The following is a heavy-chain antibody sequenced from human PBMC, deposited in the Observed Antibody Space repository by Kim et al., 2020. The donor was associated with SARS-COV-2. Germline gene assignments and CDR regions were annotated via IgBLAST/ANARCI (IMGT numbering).Heavy chain of an antibody. CDR2: ISSSSSYI. D-gene: IGHD1-26*01. J-gene: IGHJ3*02. CDR3: ARVPWEGYLRPYGDAFDI. V-gene: IGHV3-21*01. Sequence: GGSLRLSCAASGFTFSSYSMNWVRQAPGKGLEWVSSISSSSSYIYYADSVKGRFTISRDNAKNSLYLQMNSLRAEDTAVYYCARVPWEGYLRPYGDAFDIWGQGTMVTVSS. CDR1: GFTFSSYS.